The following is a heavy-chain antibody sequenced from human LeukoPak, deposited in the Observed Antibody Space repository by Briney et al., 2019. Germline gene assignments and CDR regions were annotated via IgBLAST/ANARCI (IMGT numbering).Heavy chain of an antibody. V-gene: IGHV3-23*01. CDR1: GFTFSSYA. CDR2: IYGSGGRT. D-gene: IGHD3-10*01. Sequence: GGSLRLSCAASGFTFSSYAMSWVRQAPGKGLEWVADIYGSGGRTFYADSVKGRFSISRDNSKDTLYLQMNSLRAEDTAVYYCARQGWEEVLWFGELLYVYYFDFWGQGTLVSVSS. J-gene: IGHJ4*02. CDR3: ARQGWEEVLWFGELLYVYYFDF.